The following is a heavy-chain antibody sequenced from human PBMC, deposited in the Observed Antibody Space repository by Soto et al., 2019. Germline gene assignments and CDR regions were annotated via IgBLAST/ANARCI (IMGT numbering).Heavy chain of an antibody. CDR2: IYYSGST. CDR1: GGSISSSSYY. V-gene: IGHV4-39*01. Sequence: QLQLQESGPGLVKPSETLSLTCTVSGGSISSSSYYWGWIRQPPGKGLEWIGSIYYSGSTYYNPSLKSRVTISVDTSKNQFSLKLSSVTAADTAVYYCARQSNYYDSSGYHDYWGQGTLVTVSS. CDR3: ARQSNYYDSSGYHDY. J-gene: IGHJ4*02. D-gene: IGHD3-22*01.